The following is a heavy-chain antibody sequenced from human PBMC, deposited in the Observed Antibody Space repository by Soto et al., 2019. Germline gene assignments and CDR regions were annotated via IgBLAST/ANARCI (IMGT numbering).Heavy chain of an antibody. Sequence: EVQLVESGGGLVQPGGSLKLSCVASGFTFSGSAMHWVRQASGKGLEWVGRIRSKAKSYSTAYAASVTGRFTISRDDSKNTAYLHMNSLKTEDTAVYYCTSIYSSSPGVDSWGQGTPVTVSS. V-gene: IGHV3-73*02. CDR1: GFTFSGSA. D-gene: IGHD6-6*01. J-gene: IGHJ4*02. CDR3: TSIYSSSPGVDS. CDR2: IRSKAKSYST.